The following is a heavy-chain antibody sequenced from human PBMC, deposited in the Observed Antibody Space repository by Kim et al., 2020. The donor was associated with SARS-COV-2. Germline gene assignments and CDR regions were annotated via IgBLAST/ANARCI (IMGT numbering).Heavy chain of an antibody. D-gene: IGHD1-26*01. CDR3: ARSLSGSYYEYYFDY. J-gene: IGHJ4*02. Sequence: PSLKSRVTISVGTSKNQFSLKLSSVTAADTAVYYCARSLSGSYYEYYFDYWGQGTLVTVSS. V-gene: IGHV4-4*09.